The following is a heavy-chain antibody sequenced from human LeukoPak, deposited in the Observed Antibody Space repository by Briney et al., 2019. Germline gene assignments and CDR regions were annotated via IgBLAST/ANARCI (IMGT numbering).Heavy chain of an antibody. CDR1: GFTVSSNY. D-gene: IGHD6-13*01. CDR2: IYSGGDT. Sequence: GGSLRLSCAASGFTVSSNYMSRVRQAPGKGLEWVSLIYSGGDTYYADSVKGRFTISRDNSKNTLYLQMNSLRAEDTAVYYCAKNAAAQQLVHYFDYWGQGTLVTVSS. CDR3: AKNAAAQQLVHYFDY. V-gene: IGHV3-53*01. J-gene: IGHJ4*02.